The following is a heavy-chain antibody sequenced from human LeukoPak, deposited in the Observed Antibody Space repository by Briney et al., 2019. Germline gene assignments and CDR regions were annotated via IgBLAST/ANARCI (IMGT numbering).Heavy chain of an antibody. J-gene: IGHJ6*03. CDR2: INPNNGGT. CDR3: ARTYYDFWSGYYREFYYYYMDV. Sequence: GASVKVSCKASGYTFTGYYMHWVRQAPGQGPEWIGWINPNNGGTNYAHKFQGRVTMSRDTSISTAYMELSRLRSDDTAVYYCARTYYDFWSGYYREFYYYYMDVWGKGTTVTVSS. D-gene: IGHD3-3*01. CDR1: GYTFTGYY. V-gene: IGHV1-2*02.